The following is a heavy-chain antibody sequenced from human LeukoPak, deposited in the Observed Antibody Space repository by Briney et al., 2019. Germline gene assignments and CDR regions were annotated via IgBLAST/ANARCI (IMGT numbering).Heavy chain of an antibody. V-gene: IGHV4-4*02. CDR3: ARTGKDYGSGSYWRAYYGMDV. Sequence: SGTLSLTCAVSGGSISSSNWWSWVRQPPGKGLEWIGEIYHSGSTNYNPSLKSRVTISVDTSKNQFSLKLSSVTAADTAVYYCARTGKDYGSGSYWRAYYGMDVWGQGTTVTVSS. D-gene: IGHD3-10*01. CDR2: IYHSGST. CDR1: GGSISSSNW. J-gene: IGHJ6*02.